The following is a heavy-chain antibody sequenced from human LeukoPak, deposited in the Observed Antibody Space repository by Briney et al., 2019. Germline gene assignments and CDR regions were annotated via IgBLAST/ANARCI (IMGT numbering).Heavy chain of an antibody. CDR3: AKDIAAADMYYFDY. CDR2: ISGSGGST. J-gene: IGHJ4*02. D-gene: IGHD6-13*01. CDR1: GFTFSSYG. V-gene: IGHV3-23*01. Sequence: GGSLRLSCAASGFTFSSYGMSWVRQAPGKGLEWVSAISGSGGSTYYADSVKGRFTISRDNSKNTLYLQMNSLRAEDTAVYYCAKDIAAADMYYFDYWGQGTLVTVSS.